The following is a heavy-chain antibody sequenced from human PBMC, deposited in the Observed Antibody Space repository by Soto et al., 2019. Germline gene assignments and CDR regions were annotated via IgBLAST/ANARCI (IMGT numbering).Heavy chain of an antibody. CDR2: ISSSSSTI. CDR1: VFTFSSCS. V-gene: IGHV3-48*01. CDR3: ARDLYFCLFGY. D-gene: IGHD2-2*02. J-gene: IGHJ4*02. Sequence: GGSLRRSCAASVFTFSSCSMNWVRQAPGKGLEWVSYISSSSSTIYYADSVKGRFTISRDNAKNSLYLQMNSLRAEDTAVYYCARDLYFCLFGYWGQGTLVTVSS.